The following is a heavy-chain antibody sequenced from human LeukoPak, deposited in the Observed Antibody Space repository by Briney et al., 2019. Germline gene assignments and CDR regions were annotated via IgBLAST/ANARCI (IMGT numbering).Heavy chain of an antibody. CDR3: ARLLSLDY. V-gene: IGHV3-30-3*01. Sequence: GGSLRLSCAGSGFTFSSYAMHWVRQAPGKGLEWVAVISYDGSNKYYADSVKGRFTISRDNSKNTLYLQMNSLRAEDTAVYYCARLLSLDYWGQGTLVTVSS. CDR2: ISYDGSNK. J-gene: IGHJ4*02. CDR1: GFTFSSYA. D-gene: IGHD2/OR15-2a*01.